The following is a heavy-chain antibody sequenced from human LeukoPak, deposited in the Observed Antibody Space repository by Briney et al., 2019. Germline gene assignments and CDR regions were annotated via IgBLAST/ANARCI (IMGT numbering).Heavy chain of an antibody. V-gene: IGHV1-69*04. CDR2: IIPILGIA. Sequence: SVKVSCKASGGTFSSYAISWVRQAPGQGLEWMGRIIPILGIANYAQKFQGRVTITADKSTSTAYMELSSLRSEDTAVYYCARERTHYDILTGYSSGDNYYGMDVWGQGTTVTVSS. CDR1: GGTFSSYA. J-gene: IGHJ6*02. D-gene: IGHD3-9*01. CDR3: ARERTHYDILTGYSSGDNYYGMDV.